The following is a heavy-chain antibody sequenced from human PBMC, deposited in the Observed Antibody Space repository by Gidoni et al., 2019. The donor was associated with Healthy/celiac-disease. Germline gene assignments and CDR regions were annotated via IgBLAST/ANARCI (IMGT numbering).Heavy chain of an antibody. J-gene: IGHJ6*02. CDR3: ATTPAVAGALVYDYGMDV. CDR1: GYTLPELS. CDR2: FDPEDGET. V-gene: IGHV1-24*01. D-gene: IGHD6-19*01. Sequence: HVQLVHSGAEVKNPGASVKVSCTVSGYTLPELSMHWVRQAPGKGLEWMGGFDPEDGETIYAQKFQGRVTMTEDTSTDTAYMELSSLRSEDTAVYYCATTPAVAGALVYDYGMDVWGQGTTVTVSS.